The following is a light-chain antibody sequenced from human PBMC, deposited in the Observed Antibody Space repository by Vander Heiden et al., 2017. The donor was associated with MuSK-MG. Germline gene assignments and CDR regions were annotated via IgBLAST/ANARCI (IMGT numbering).Light chain of an antibody. V-gene: IGKV1-9*01. CDR1: QGITSS. Sequence: DIQLTQSPSFLSASVGDRVILTCRASQGITSSLAWYQQKPGKAPKVLIYGASTLQSGVPSRFSGSGSGTEFTLTISSLQPEDFATDYCQQHNSYPLTCGGGTKVEIK. CDR2: GAS. CDR3: QQHNSYPLT. J-gene: IGKJ4*02.